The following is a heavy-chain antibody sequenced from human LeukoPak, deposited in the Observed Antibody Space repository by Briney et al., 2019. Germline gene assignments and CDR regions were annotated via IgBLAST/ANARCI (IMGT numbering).Heavy chain of an antibody. J-gene: IGHJ4*02. D-gene: IGHD5-18*01. V-gene: IGHV3-21*04. CDR2: ISSSSSYI. Sequence: GGSLRLSCAASGFTFSSYSMNWVRQAPGKGLEWVSSISSSSSYIYYADSVKGRFTISRDNSKNTLYLQMNSLRAEDTAVYYCANKAQLWFFWGQGTLVTVSS. CDR3: ANKAQLWFF. CDR1: GFTFSSYS.